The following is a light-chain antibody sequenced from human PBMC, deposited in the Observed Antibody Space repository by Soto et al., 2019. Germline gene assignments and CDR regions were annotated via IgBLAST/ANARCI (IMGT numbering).Light chain of an antibody. CDR1: RSNIGSTT. J-gene: IGLJ2*01. CDR3: AAWDDSLNGPV. CDR2: TNN. Sequence: QPVLTQPPSASGTPGQRVTISCSGSRSNIGSTTVNWYQQLPGTAPKLLIYTNNQRPSGVSDRFSGSKSGTSASLAISGLQSEDEADYYCAAWDDSLNGPVFGGGTKLTVL. V-gene: IGLV1-44*01.